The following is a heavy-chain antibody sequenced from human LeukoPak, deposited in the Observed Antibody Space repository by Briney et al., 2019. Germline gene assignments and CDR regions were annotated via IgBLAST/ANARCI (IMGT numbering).Heavy chain of an antibody. CDR1: GGSFSGYY. D-gene: IGHD6-13*01. CDR3: ARHKRAAAGNVGRYYYYMDV. V-gene: IGHV4-34*01. Sequence: SETLSLTCAVYGGSFSGYYWSWIRQPPGKGLEWIGETNHSGSTNYNPSLKSRVTISVDTSKNQFSLKLSSVTAADTAVYYCARHKRAAAGNVGRYYYYMDVWGKGTTVTVSS. CDR2: TNHSGST. J-gene: IGHJ6*03.